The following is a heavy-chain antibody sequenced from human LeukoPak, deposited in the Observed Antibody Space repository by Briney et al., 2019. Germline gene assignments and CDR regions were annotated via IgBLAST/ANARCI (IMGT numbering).Heavy chain of an antibody. D-gene: IGHD3-9*01. V-gene: IGHV7-4-1*02. Sequence: ASVKVSCKASGYTFTSYAMNWVRQAPGQGLEWMGWINTNTGNPTYAQGFAGRFVFSLDTSVNTAYLQISSLKAEDIAVYYCARGMRYFDWLLDPNWFDPWGQGTLVTVSS. J-gene: IGHJ5*02. CDR2: INTNTGNP. CDR3: ARGMRYFDWLLDPNWFDP. CDR1: GYTFTSYA.